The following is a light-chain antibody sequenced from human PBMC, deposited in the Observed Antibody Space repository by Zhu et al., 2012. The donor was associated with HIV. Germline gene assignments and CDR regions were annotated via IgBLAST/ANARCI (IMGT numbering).Light chain of an antibody. V-gene: IGKV1-9*01. CDR3: QQYHTYSRT. Sequence: DIQLTQSPSFLSASVGDRVTITCRASQGISNHLAWYHQKPGKAPKLLIYGASVLQSGVPSRFSGSGSGTEFTLTISSLQPDDFATYYCQQYHTYSRTFGQGTKVEIK. CDR2: GAS. CDR1: QGISNH. J-gene: IGKJ1*01.